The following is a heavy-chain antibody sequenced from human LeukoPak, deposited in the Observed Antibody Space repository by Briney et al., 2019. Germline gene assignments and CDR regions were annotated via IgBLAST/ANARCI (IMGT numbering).Heavy chain of an antibody. J-gene: IGHJ4*02. V-gene: IGHV4-39*07. CDR2: IYYSGST. CDR1: GGSISSSSYY. CDR3: ARDGPGVVALDY. D-gene: IGHD5-12*01. Sequence: SETLSLTCTVSGGSISSSSYYWGWIRQPPGKGLEWIGSIYYSGSTYYNPSLKSRVTISVDKSKNQFSLKLSSVTAADTAVYYCARDGPGVVALDYWGQGTLVTVSS.